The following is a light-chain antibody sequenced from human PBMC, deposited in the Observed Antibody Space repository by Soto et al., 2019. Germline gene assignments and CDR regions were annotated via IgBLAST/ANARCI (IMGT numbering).Light chain of an antibody. Sequence: EIVLTQSPATLSLSPGERATLSCRASQSVSSYLAWYQQKPGQAPRLLIYDASNRATGIPARFSGSGSGTNFTHTNSTLENEDVAVYYCQQRSNWPPFTFGPGTKVDIK. J-gene: IGKJ3*01. CDR3: QQRSNWPPFT. V-gene: IGKV3-11*01. CDR2: DAS. CDR1: QSVSSY.